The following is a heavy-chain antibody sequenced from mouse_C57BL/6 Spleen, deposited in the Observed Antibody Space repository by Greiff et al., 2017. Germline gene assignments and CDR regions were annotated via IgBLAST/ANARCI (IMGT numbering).Heavy chain of an antibody. CDR1: GYTFTSYT. J-gene: IGHJ3*01. CDR3: ARRRLYGNLAWFAY. CDR2: INPSSGYT. D-gene: IGHD2-1*01. Sequence: VQLQQSGAELARPGASVKMSCKASGYTFTSYTMHWVKQRPGQGLEWIGYINPSSGYTKYNQKFKDKATLTADKSSSTAYMQLSSLTSEDSAVXYCARRRLYGNLAWFAYWGQGTLVTVSA. V-gene: IGHV1-4*01.